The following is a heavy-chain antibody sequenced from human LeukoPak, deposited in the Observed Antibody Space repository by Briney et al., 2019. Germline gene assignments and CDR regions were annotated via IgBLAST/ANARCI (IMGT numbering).Heavy chain of an antibody. D-gene: IGHD6-13*01. J-gene: IGHJ6*02. CDR2: INAGNGNT. Sequence: ASVKVSCKASGGTFSSYAISWVRQAPGQGLEWMGGINAGNGNTKYSQKFQGRVTITRDTSASTAYMELSSLRSEDTAVYYCARDRDSSSAIGDVWGQGTTVTVSS. CDR1: GGTFSSYA. V-gene: IGHV1-3*01. CDR3: ARDRDSSSAIGDV.